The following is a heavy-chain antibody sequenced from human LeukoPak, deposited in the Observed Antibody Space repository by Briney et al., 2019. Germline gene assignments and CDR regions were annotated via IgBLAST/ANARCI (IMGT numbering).Heavy chain of an antibody. Sequence: GGSLRLSCAASGFTFSSYWMGWVRQTPGKGLEWVANIKQDGSEKYYVDSVKGRFTISRDNAKNSLYLQMNSLRAEDTAVYCCTRMVRETDYWGQGTLVTVSS. V-gene: IGHV3-7*01. CDR1: GFTFSSYW. J-gene: IGHJ4*02. CDR2: IKQDGSEK. D-gene: IGHD3-10*01. CDR3: TRMVRETDY.